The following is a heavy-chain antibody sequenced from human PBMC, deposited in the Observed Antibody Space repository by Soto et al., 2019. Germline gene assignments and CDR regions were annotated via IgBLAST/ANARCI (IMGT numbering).Heavy chain of an antibody. J-gene: IGHJ5*02. CDR2: IYYSGST. V-gene: IGHV4-59*08. Sequence: QVQLQESGPGLVKPSETLSLTCTVSGGFISSYYWSWIRQPPGKGLEWIGYIYYSGSTNYNPSLKSRVTISVDTSKNQFSLKLSSVTAADTAMYYCARRSSSKGSTGGGPWTAWFAPWGQGTLVTVSS. CDR3: ARRSSSKGSTGGGPWTAWFAP. CDR1: GGFISSYY. D-gene: IGHD6-13*01.